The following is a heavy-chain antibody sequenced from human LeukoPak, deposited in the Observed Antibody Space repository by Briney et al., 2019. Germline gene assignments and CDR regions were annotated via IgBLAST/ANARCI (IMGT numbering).Heavy chain of an antibody. CDR3: ARDGPNWFDP. V-gene: IGHV1-46*01. J-gene: IGHJ5*02. CDR1: GYTLTSYY. Sequence: GASVKVSCKASGYTLTSYYMHWVRQAPGRGLEWMGIINPSGGSTSYAQKLQGRVTMTRDTSTSTVYMELSSLRSEDTAVYYCARDGPNWFDPWGQGTLVTVSS. CDR2: INPSGGST.